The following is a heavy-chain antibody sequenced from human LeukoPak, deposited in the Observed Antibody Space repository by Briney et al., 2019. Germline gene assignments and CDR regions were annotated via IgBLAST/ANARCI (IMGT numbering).Heavy chain of an antibody. J-gene: IGHJ1*01. CDR1: GLTFSNYA. CDR2: ISTNGDRT. CDR3: AKKVVVGATSPYSDFQD. D-gene: IGHD1-26*01. Sequence: GGSLRLSCAASGLTFSNYAMTWVRQAPGKGLEWVSAISTNGDRTYYAGSVKGRFSISRDNSKNTLYLQMNSLRVEDTALYYCAKKVVVGATSPYSDFQDWGQGTLVTVSS. V-gene: IGHV3-23*01.